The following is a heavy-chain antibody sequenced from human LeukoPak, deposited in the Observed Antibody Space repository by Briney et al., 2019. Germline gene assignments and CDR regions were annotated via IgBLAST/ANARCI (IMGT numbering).Heavy chain of an antibody. Sequence: TSETLSLTCTVSGGSITSGDYYWNWVRQPPGKGLDWIGNLNFRGSLFYHPSLKSRVTMSADPSQNQFSLRLMSVTAADTAVYYCATRTYRAHFDHWGQGTLVTVSS. J-gene: IGHJ4*02. CDR3: ATRTYRAHFDH. CDR2: LNFRGSL. D-gene: IGHD4/OR15-4a*01. CDR1: GGSITSGDYY. V-gene: IGHV4-39*01.